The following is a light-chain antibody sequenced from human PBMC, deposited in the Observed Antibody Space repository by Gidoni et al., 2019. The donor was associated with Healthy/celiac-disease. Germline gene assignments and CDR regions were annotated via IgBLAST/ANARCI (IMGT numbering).Light chain of an antibody. CDR3: QAWDSSTAV. Sequence: SYELTQPPSVSVSPGHTARITCSGDKLGDKYACWYQQKPAQSPVLVIYQDSKRPSGIPERFSGSNSGNTATLTISGTQAIDEADYYCQAWDSSTAVFGGGTKLTVL. V-gene: IGLV3-1*01. CDR1: KLGDKY. J-gene: IGLJ2*01. CDR2: QDS.